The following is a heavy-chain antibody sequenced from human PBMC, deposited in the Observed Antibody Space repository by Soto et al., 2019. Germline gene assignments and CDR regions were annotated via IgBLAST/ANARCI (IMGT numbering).Heavy chain of an antibody. CDR1: GYSFTIYC. D-gene: IGHD1-7*01. J-gene: IGHJ6*02. CDR3: ARPGTTLSDYYGMDV. V-gene: IGHV5-10-1*01. CDR2: IDPSDSYT. Sequence: GESLKISCNGSGYSFTIYCISLVLQMPGKGLDWMGRIDPSDSYTNYSPSFQGHVTISADKSISTAYLQWSSLKASGTAMYYCARPGTTLSDYYGMDVWGQGTTVTVSS.